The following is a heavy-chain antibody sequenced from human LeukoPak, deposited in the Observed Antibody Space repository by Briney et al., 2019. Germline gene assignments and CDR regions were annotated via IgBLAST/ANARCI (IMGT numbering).Heavy chain of an antibody. J-gene: IGHJ4*02. V-gene: IGHV1-69*01. CDR1: GGTFSSYA. CDR3: ARGYSSGYLGFGY. CDR2: IISIFGTA. D-gene: IGHD3-22*01. Sequence: ASVKVSCKASGGTFSSYAIIWVRQAPAQGLEWMGGIISIFGTANYAQKFQGRVTITADESTSTAYMELSSLRSEDTAVYYCARGYSSGYLGFGYWGQGTLVTVSS.